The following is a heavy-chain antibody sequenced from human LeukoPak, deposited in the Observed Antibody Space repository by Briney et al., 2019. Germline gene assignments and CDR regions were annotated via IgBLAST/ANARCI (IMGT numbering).Heavy chain of an antibody. CDR2: INHSGST. V-gene: IGHV4-34*01. CDR1: GGSFSGYY. J-gene: IGHJ6*02. Sequence: SETLSLTCAVYGGSFSGYYWSWIRQPPGKGLEWIGEINHSGSTNYNPSLKSRVTISVDTSKNQFSLKLGSVTAADTAVYYCARGRAAAGQRNYYYYGMDVWGQGTTVTVSS. D-gene: IGHD6-13*01. CDR3: ARGRAAAGQRNYYYYGMDV.